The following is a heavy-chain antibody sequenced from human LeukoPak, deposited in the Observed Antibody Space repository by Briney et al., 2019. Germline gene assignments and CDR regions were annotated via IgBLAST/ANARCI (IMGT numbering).Heavy chain of an antibody. J-gene: IGHJ3*02. CDR2: IYHSGNT. Sequence: SETLSLTCTVSGDSISSYYWSWIRQPPGKGLEWSGYIYHSGNTNSNPSLKSRVTISVDTTKNQFSLKLSSVTAADTAVYYCARSIIVVVAAGALDIWGQGTMVTVSS. CDR3: ARSIIVVVAAGALDI. D-gene: IGHD2-21*02. CDR1: GDSISSYY. V-gene: IGHV4-59*08.